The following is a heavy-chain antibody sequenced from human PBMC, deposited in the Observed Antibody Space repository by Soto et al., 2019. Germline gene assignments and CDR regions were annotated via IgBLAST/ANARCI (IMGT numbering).Heavy chain of an antibody. CDR3: ARDAQPGGTYYYYYYGMDV. D-gene: IGHD3-16*01. J-gene: IGHJ6*02. CDR2: IIPIFGTA. Sequence: SVKVSCKASGGTFSSYAISWVRQAPGQGLEWMGGIIPIFGTANYAQKFQGRVTITADESTSTAYMELSSLRSEDTAVYYCARDAQPGGTYYYYYYGMDVWGQGTTGIVS. CDR1: GGTFSSYA. V-gene: IGHV1-69*13.